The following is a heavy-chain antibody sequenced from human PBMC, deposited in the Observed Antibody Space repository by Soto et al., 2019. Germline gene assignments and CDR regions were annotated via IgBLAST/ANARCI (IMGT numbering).Heavy chain of an antibody. J-gene: IGHJ3*02. CDR3: ARDQPLLWFGESKAHDAFDI. Sequence: SETLSLTCTVSGGSISSGGYYWSWIRQHPGKGLEWIGYIYYSGSTYYNPSLKSRVTISVDTSKNQFSLKLSSVTAADTAVYYCARDQPLLWFGESKAHDAFDIWGPGTMVTLSS. D-gene: IGHD3-10*01. V-gene: IGHV4-31*03. CDR1: GGSISSGGYY. CDR2: IYYSGST.